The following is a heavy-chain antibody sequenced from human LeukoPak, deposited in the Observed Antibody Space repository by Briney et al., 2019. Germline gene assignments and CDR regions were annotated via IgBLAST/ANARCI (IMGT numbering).Heavy chain of an antibody. CDR1: GGSISSYY. CDR2: NYYSGST. CDR3: ARMESDYYYYYGMDV. Sequence: SETLSLTCTVSGGSISSYYWSWIRQPPGKGLEWIGYNYYSGSTNYNPSLKSRVTISVDTSKNQFSLKLSSVTAADTAVYYCARMESDYYYYYGMDVWGQGTTVTVSS. D-gene: IGHD3-3*01. J-gene: IGHJ6*02. V-gene: IGHV4-59*01.